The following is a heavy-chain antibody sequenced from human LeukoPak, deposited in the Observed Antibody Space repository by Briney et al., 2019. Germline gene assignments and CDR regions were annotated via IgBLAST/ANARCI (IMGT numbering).Heavy chain of an antibody. V-gene: IGHV3-23*01. J-gene: IGHJ3*02. D-gene: IGHD3-22*01. CDR3: AKSSTMIVVVPDAFDI. Sequence: GGSLRLSCAASGFTFSSYAMSWVRQAPGKGLEWVSAISGGGGSTYYADSVKGRFTISRDNSKNTLYLQMNSLRAEDTAVYYCAKSSTMIVVVPDAFDIWGQGTMVTVSS. CDR1: GFTFSSYA. CDR2: ISGGGGST.